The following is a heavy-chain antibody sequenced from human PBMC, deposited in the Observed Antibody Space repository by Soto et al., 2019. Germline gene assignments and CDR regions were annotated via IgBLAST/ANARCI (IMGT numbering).Heavy chain of an antibody. CDR3: ARDSHPYGYYGSGSYYKTYNWFDP. D-gene: IGHD3-10*01. CDR2: ISAYNGNT. J-gene: IGHJ5*02. V-gene: IGHV1-18*01. CDR1: GYTFTSYG. Sequence: QVQLVQSGAEVKKPGASVKVSCKASGYTFTSYGISWVRQAPGQGLEWMGWISAYNGNTNYAQKLQGRVTMITDTSTSTAYMELRSLRSDDTAVYYCARDSHPYGYYGSGSYYKTYNWFDPWGQGTLVTVSS.